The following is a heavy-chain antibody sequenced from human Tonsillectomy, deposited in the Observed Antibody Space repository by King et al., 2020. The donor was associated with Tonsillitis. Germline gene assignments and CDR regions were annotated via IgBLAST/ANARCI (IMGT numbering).Heavy chain of an antibody. CDR1: GFTFDEYA. J-gene: IGHJ5*02. CDR2: ISWNSGSV. V-gene: IGHV3-9*01. Sequence: VQLVESGGGLVQPGRSLRLSCAASGFTFDEYAMNWVRQAPGKGLEWVSGISWNSGSVAYADSLKGRFTISRDNAKNSLYLQMNSLRAEDTALYYCAKDRGPSIVGADHWGQGTLVTVSS. CDR3: AKDRGPSIVGADH. D-gene: IGHD1-26*01.